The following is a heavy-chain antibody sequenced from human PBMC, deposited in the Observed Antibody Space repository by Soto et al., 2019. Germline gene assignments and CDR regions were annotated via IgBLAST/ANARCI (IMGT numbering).Heavy chain of an antibody. J-gene: IGHJ4*02. V-gene: IGHV3-23*01. CDR2: ISGSGGST. D-gene: IGHD4-17*01. CDR1: GFTFSSYA. CDR3: ASTVTTLGIIYYFDY. Sequence: GGSLRLSCAASGFTFSSYAMSWVRQAPGKGLEWVSAISGSGGSTYYADSVKGRFTISRDNSKNTLYLQMNSLRAEDTAVYYCASTVTTLGIIYYFDYWGQGTLVTVSS.